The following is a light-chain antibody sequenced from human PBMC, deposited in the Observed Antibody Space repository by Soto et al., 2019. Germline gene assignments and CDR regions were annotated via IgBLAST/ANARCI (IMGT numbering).Light chain of an antibody. CDR3: QQYRSSPPT. V-gene: IGKV3-20*01. CDR1: QSVITS. J-gene: IGKJ1*01. Sequence: EIVLTQSPCTLSLSPGERATLSCRASQSVITSLAWYQQKPGQAPRLLIYGASSRATGVPARFSGSGSGTDFTLTISRLQPEDFAVYYCQQYRSSPPTFGQGTKVEIK. CDR2: GAS.